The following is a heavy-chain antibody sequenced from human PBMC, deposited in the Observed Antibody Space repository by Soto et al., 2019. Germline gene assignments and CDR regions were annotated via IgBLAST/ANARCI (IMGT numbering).Heavy chain of an antibody. CDR1: GGTFSSYA. Sequence: SVKVSCKASGGTFSSYAISWVRQAPGQGLEWMGGIIPTFGTANYAQKFQGRVTITADESTSTAYMELSSLRSEDTAVYYCARDCSSTSCYYYYGMDVWGQGTTVTVSS. CDR2: IIPTFGTA. CDR3: ARDCSSTSCYYYYGMDV. V-gene: IGHV1-69*13. J-gene: IGHJ6*02. D-gene: IGHD2-2*01.